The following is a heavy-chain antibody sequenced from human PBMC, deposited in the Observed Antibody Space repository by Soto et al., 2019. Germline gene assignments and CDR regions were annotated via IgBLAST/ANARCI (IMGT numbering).Heavy chain of an antibody. CDR3: AHTLHWGLLDF. J-gene: IGHJ4*02. CDR1: GFSLSTTGVG. Sequence: QITLKESGPTLVKPTQTLTLTCTFSGFSLSTTGVGVGWIRQPPGKALEWVALIRWDDDNRYSPSLKSRLTITXDPSKNQVVLTMTNMDPVDTATYYCAHTLHWGLLDFWGPGTLVTVSS. CDR2: IRWDDDN. D-gene: IGHD7-27*01. V-gene: IGHV2-5*02.